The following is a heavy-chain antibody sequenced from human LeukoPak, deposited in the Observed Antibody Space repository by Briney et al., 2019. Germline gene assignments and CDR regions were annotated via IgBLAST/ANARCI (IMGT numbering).Heavy chain of an antibody. Sequence: ASVKVSCKASGYTFTSYGISWVRQAPGQGLEWMGWISAYNGNTNYAQKLQGRVTMTTDTSTSTAYMELRRLRSDDTAVYYCARAVDCSSTSCYSFDYWGQGTLVTVSS. CDR2: ISAYNGNT. CDR1: GYTFTSYG. J-gene: IGHJ4*02. CDR3: ARAVDCSSTSCYSFDY. V-gene: IGHV1-18*01. D-gene: IGHD2-2*02.